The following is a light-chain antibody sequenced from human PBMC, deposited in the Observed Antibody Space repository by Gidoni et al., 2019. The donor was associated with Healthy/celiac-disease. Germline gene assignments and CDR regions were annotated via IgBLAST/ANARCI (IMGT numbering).Light chain of an antibody. CDR1: QNILYSSNNKNY. V-gene: IGKV4-1*01. Sequence: DIVMTQSPDSLTVSLGERATINCKSSQNILYSSNNKNYLAWYQQKPGQPPKLLIYWASTRESGVPDRFSGGGSGTDFTLTISSLQAEDVAVYYCQQYYSTPPTFXQXTKVEIK. CDR2: WAS. J-gene: IGKJ1*01. CDR3: QQYYSTPPT.